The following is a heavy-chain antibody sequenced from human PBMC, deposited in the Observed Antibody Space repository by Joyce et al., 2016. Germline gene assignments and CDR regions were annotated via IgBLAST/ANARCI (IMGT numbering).Heavy chain of an antibody. CDR2: FYYSGTT. D-gene: IGHD3-16*02. V-gene: IGHV4-39*01. J-gene: IGHJ4*02. Sequence: QLQLQESGPGLVKPSETLSLTCFVSGDSIFSTTETYYWAWIRQSPGKGLEWIGSFYYSGTTYYTPSLKSRITMSVDTSKNQFSLRLSSVTAADAAVYYCARHVISFGGVIAPFDYWGQGTLVTVSS. CDR1: GDSIFSTTETYY. CDR3: ARHVISFGGVIAPFDY.